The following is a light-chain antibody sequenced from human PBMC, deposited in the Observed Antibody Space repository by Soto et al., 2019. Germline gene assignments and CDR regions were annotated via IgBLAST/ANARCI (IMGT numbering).Light chain of an antibody. Sequence: EIVLTQSPGTLSLSPGERATLSCRASQSVSSSYLAWYQQKPGQAPRLRIYGASSRATGIPDRFSASGSGTDFTLTISRLEPEDFAVYYCQQYGSSPEYTFGQGTKLEIK. CDR3: QQYGSSPEYT. CDR2: GAS. V-gene: IGKV3-20*01. CDR1: QSVSSSY. J-gene: IGKJ2*01.